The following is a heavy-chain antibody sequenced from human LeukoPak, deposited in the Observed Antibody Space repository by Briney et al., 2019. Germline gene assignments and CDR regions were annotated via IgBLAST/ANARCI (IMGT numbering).Heavy chain of an antibody. V-gene: IGHV1-24*01. Sequence: ASVKVSCKVSGYTLTELSMHWVRQAPGKGLEWMGGFDPEDGETIYAQKFQGRVTMTEDTSTDTAYMELSSLRSEDTAVYYCATSLLRIIVAGPAGFAYWGKGPWSPSPQ. J-gene: IGHJ4*03. CDR1: GYTLTELS. CDR2: FDPEDGET. CDR3: ATSLLRIIVAGPAGFAY. D-gene: IGHD5-12*01.